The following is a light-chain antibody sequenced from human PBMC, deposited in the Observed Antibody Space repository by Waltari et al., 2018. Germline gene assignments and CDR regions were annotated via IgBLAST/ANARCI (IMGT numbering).Light chain of an antibody. CDR2: LNS. J-gene: IGKJ5*01. Sequence: DIVMTQSPLSLPVTPGEPASISCRSSQSLLHSNGHTYLDWYLQKPGQSPQRLMYLNSPRASGVPDRFSGSGSGTDFTLEISRVEAEDVGVYYCMQALQTPPTFGQGTRLEIK. V-gene: IGKV2-28*01. CDR3: MQALQTPPT. CDR1: QSLLHSNGHTY.